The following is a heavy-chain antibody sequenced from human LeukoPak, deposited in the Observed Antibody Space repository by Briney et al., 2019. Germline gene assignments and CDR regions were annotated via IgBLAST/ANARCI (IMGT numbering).Heavy chain of an antibody. CDR3: VRGHNSFDL. J-gene: IGHJ3*01. D-gene: IGHD1-20*01. CDR1: EFIFSDHY. Sequence: GGSLRLSCAVSEFIFSDHYLDWVRQPPGRGLEWVGRSRIKTDGYITQYAASVTGRFTISRDESKNSLYLHMNSLRSEDTAVYFCVRGHNSFDLWGQGTMVTVSS. CDR2: SRIKTDGYIT. V-gene: IGHV3-72*01.